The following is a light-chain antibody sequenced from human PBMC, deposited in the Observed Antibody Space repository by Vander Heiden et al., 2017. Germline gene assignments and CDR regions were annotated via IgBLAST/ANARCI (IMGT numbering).Light chain of an antibody. J-gene: IGLJ3*02. Sequence: QSALTQPASESGSPGQSITISCTGTSSDVGSYNVVSWYQQHPGKAPKLMLYEVSKRPSGVSNRFSGSKSGNTASLTISGLQAEDEADYYCCSYASSSTWVFGGGTKLTVL. CDR1: SSDVGSYNV. V-gene: IGLV2-23*02. CDR2: EVS. CDR3: CSYASSSTWV.